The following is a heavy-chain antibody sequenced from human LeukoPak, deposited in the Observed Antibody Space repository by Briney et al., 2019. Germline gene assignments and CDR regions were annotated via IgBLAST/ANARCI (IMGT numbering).Heavy chain of an antibody. D-gene: IGHD3-10*01. CDR2: IHHDGST. CDR3: ARSYYYGSGNVVFDH. J-gene: IGHJ4*02. CDR1: GGSIDSNY. Sequence: WQTLSLTCTVSGGSIDSNYWSWIRQPPGQGLEWIGYIHHDGSTNFIPSLQSRVIISVDTYKSQFSLRLSYVTAADTAVYYCARSYYYGSGNVVFDHWGQGSLVCGS. V-gene: IGHV4-59*01.